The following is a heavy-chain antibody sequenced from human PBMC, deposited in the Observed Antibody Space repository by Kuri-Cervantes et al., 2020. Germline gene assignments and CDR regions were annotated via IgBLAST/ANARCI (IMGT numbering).Heavy chain of an antibody. CDR3: ARDITIFGVVRGWADY. D-gene: IGHD3-3*01. CDR1: GYTFTSYA. J-gene: IGHJ4*02. Sequence: GESLKISCKASGYTFTSYAISWVRQAPGQGLEWMGWISAYNGNTNYAQKLQGRVTMTTDTSTSTAYMELRSLRSDDTAVYYCARDITIFGVVRGWADYWGQGTLVTVSS. V-gene: IGHV1-18*01. CDR2: ISAYNGNT.